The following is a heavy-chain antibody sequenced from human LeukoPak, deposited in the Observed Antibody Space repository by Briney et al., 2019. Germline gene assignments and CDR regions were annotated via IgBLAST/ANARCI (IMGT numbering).Heavy chain of an antibody. J-gene: IGHJ4*02. CDR1: GYTFTSYA. V-gene: IGHV1-3*01. Sequence: ASVKVSCKASGYTFTSYAMHWVRQAPGRRLEWMGWINAGNGNTKYSQKFQGRVTITRDTSASTAYMELSSLTSEDTAAYYCARDYDYLWGSYRANHNYFDYWGQGTLVTVSS. CDR2: INAGNGNT. D-gene: IGHD3-16*02. CDR3: ARDYDYLWGSYRANHNYFDY.